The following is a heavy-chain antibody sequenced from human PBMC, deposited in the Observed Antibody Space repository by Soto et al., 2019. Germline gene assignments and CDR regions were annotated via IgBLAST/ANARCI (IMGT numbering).Heavy chain of an antibody. CDR2: ISHDGETK. V-gene: IGHV3-30*03. J-gene: IGHJ6*03. Sequence: GGSLRLSCAASGYTFSASVMHWVHQSPGKGLEWVARISHDGETKSYADSVRGRFTISRDNSENTLYVQMNSLRAEDTAVYYCARGPYYDFWSGYYQGYYYYYMDVWGKGTTVTVSS. D-gene: IGHD3-3*01. CDR3: ARGPYYDFWSGYYQGYYYYYMDV. CDR1: GYTFSASV.